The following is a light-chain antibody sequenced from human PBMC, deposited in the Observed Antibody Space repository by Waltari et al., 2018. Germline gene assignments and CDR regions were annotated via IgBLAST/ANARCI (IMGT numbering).Light chain of an antibody. CDR3: SSYTGSTNNLHV. CDR1: SSDVGAYNY. CDR2: DVT. V-gene: IGLV2-8*01. Sequence: QSALTQPPSASGSPGQSVAISCTGTSSDVGAYNYVSWYQQHPGKAPKLIIYDVTKRPSGVPDRFSGSKSGNTASLTVSGLQADDEADYHCSSYTGSTNNLHVFGTGTKVTVL. J-gene: IGLJ1*01.